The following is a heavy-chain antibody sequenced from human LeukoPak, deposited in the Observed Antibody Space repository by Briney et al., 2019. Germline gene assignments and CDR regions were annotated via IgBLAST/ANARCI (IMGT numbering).Heavy chain of an antibody. J-gene: IGHJ5*02. Sequence: GASVKVSCKASGYTFTNYAMHWVRQAPGQRLEWMGWINAGHGNTKYSQEFQGRVTITRDTSASTAYMELSSLRSEDTAVYYCARMVDFGVDNWFDPWGQGTLVTVSS. CDR3: ARMVDFGVDNWFDP. D-gene: IGHD3-3*01. CDR2: INAGHGNT. V-gene: IGHV1-3*03. CDR1: GYTFTNYA.